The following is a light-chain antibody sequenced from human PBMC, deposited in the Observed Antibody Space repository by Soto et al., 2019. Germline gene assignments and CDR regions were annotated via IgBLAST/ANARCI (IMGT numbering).Light chain of an antibody. CDR1: QTVRNNY. Sequence: LSHSAGALSLTPWERATLSRRASQTVRNNYLAWYQQKPGQAPRLLIYDASSRATGIPDRFSGGGSGTDFTLTIIRLEPEDCAVYYCQQFSSYPLTFGGRTKV. J-gene: IGKJ4*01. V-gene: IGKV3-20*01. CDR2: DAS. CDR3: QQFSSYPLT.